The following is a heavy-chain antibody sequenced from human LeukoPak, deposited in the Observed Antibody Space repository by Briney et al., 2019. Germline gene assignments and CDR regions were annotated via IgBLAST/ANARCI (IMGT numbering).Heavy chain of an antibody. CDR1: GFTFSSYS. J-gene: IGHJ4*02. CDR3: ASRGIVGAKSYFDY. D-gene: IGHD1-26*01. V-gene: IGHV3-21*01. CDR2: ISSSISYI. Sequence: GGSLRLSCAASGFTFSSYSMNWVRQAPGKGLEWVSSISSSISYIYYADSVKGRFTISRDNAKNSLYLQMNSLRAEDTAVYYCASRGIVGAKSYFDYWGQGTLVTVSS.